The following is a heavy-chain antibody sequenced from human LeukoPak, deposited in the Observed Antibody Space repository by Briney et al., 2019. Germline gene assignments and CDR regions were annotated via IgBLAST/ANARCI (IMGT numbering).Heavy chain of an antibody. J-gene: IGHJ3*02. Sequence: VSVKVSCKASGYTFTDYYIHWVRQAPGQGLEWMGWINPKSGDTNYAQRFQGRVTMTRDTSISTAYMELSRLRSDDTAVYYCARRAVQFLSFDIWGQGTMVTVSS. CDR2: INPKSGDT. V-gene: IGHV1-2*02. D-gene: IGHD3-3*01. CDR3: ARRAVQFLSFDI. CDR1: GYTFTDYY.